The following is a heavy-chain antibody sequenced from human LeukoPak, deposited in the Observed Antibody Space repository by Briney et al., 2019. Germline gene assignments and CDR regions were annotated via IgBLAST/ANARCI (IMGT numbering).Heavy chain of an antibody. CDR2: INHSGST. CDR1: GGSFSGYY. J-gene: IGHJ6*02. D-gene: IGHD1-26*01. V-gene: IGHV4-34*01. Sequence: PSETLSLTCAVYGGSFSGYYWSWIRQPPGKGLEWIGEINHSGSTNYNPSLKSRVTISVDTSKNRFSLKLSSVTAADTAVYYCARGRVGSYSFYYYGMDVWGQGTTVTVSS. CDR3: ARGRVGSYSFYYYGMDV.